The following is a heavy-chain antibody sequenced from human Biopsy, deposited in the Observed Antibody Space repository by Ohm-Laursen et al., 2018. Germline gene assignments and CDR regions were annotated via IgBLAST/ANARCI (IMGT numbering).Heavy chain of an antibody. J-gene: IGHJ5*02. Sequence: PGTLSLTCSVSGGSVTNYYWTWIRQPPGKGLEWIGYMYYNERTYYNPSLRGRVTISVDTSKNQISLRLSSVTAADTAVYYCAGGGQWPKPYLRYFDPWGQGTLVTVSS. V-gene: IGHV4-59*02. CDR2: MYYNERT. CDR1: GGSVTNYY. D-gene: IGHD6-19*01. CDR3: AGGGQWPKPYLRYFDP.